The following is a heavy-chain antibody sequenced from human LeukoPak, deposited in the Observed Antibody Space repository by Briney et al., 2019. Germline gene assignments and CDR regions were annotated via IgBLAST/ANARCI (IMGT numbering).Heavy chain of an antibody. V-gene: IGHV3-30*04. CDR1: GFTFSSYA. J-gene: IGHJ3*02. Sequence: GGSLRLSSAASGFTFSSYAMHWVRQAPGKGLEWVAVISYDGSNKYYADSVKGRFTISRDNSKNTLYLQMNSLRAEDTAVYYCARGGLRYFDWLLFGGDAFDIWGQGTMVTVSS. D-gene: IGHD3-9*01. CDR3: ARGGLRYFDWLLFGGDAFDI. CDR2: ISYDGSNK.